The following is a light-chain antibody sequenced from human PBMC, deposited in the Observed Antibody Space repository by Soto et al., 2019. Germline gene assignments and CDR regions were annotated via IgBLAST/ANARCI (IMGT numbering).Light chain of an antibody. CDR3: LQSYSSPRT. J-gene: IGKJ4*01. CDR2: TAS. Sequence: AIRMTQSPSSFSASTGDRVTITCRASQGISSYLAWYQQKPGKAPNFLIYTASTLQRGVPSRFSGSGSGTDFTLTISSLQPEDFATYYCLQSYSSPRTFGGGTKVDIK. CDR1: QGISSY. V-gene: IGKV1-8*01.